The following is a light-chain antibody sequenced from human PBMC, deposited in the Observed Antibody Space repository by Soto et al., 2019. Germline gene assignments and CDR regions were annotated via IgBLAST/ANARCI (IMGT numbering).Light chain of an antibody. Sequence: QSALTQPASVSGSHGQSITISCTGTSSDVGSYNLVSWYQQHPGKVPKIMIYEASKRPSGAPNRFSGSKSGNTASLTISGLQAEDEADYYCCSYAGSSTWVFGTGTKLTVL. V-gene: IGLV2-23*01. CDR3: CSYAGSSTWV. CDR1: SSDVGSYNL. J-gene: IGLJ1*01. CDR2: EAS.